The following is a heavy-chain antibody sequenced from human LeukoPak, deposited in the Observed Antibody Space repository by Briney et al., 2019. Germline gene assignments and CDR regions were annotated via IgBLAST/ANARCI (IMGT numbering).Heavy chain of an antibody. CDR3: ASGITMVRGVMNY. D-gene: IGHD3-10*01. Sequence: GGSLRLSCAASGFTFSSYSMNWVRQAPGKGLEWVSYISSSSTIYYADSVKGRFTISRDNAKNSLYLQMNSLRAEDTAVYYCASGITMVRGVMNYWGQGTLVTVSS. CDR1: GFTFSSYS. V-gene: IGHV3-48*01. J-gene: IGHJ4*02. CDR2: ISSSSTI.